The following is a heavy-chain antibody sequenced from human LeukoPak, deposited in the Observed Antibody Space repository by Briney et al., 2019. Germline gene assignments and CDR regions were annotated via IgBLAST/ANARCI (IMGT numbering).Heavy chain of an antibody. V-gene: IGHV3-21*01. D-gene: IGHD6-19*01. J-gene: IGHJ4*02. Sequence: GGSLRLSCAASGFTFSTYSMTWVRQSPGEGLEWVSFISSNSRYIYYADSVKGRFTVSRDNAKNSLYLQMTSLRAEDTAVYYCARDTGHIAVAGSPHEYWGQGTLVTVSS. CDR1: GFTFSTYS. CDR2: ISSNSRYI. CDR3: ARDTGHIAVAGSPHEY.